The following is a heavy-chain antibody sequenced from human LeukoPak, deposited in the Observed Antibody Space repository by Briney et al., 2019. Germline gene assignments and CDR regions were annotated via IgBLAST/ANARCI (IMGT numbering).Heavy chain of an antibody. CDR3: AISPGYSYGYSYYYYYMDV. Sequence: SETLSLTCTVSGYSISSGYYWGWIRQPPGKGLEWIGSIYHSGSTYYNPSLKSRVTISVDTSKNQFSLKLSSVTAADTPVYYCAISPGYSYGYSYYYYYMDVWGKGTTVTVSS. CDR1: GYSISSGYY. D-gene: IGHD5-18*01. V-gene: IGHV4-38-2*02. CDR2: IYHSGST. J-gene: IGHJ6*03.